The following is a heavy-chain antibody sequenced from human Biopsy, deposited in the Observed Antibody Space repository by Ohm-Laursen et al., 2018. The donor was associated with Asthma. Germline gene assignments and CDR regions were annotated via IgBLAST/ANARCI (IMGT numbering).Heavy chain of an antibody. CDR3: ARDPGISVDPGLWSFDH. V-gene: IGHV3-30*04. Sequence: SLRLSCTAAGFNLNTYSVPWVRQAPGEGLAWVATLSHDNNYKGYADSAKGRFTISRDFSKTSVYLQMNSLRLEDTAFYYCARDPGISVDPGLWSFDHWGRGTLVTVSS. CDR1: GFNLNTYS. D-gene: IGHD1-14*01. J-gene: IGHJ2*01. CDR2: LSHDNNYK.